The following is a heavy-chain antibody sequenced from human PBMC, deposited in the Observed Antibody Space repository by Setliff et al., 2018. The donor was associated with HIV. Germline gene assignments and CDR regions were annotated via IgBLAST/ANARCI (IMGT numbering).Heavy chain of an antibody. CDR2: IGPSGSST. CDR3: ARDHIAARSVDY. CDR1: AYTFNSYY. D-gene: IGHD6-6*01. J-gene: IGHJ4*02. Sequence: GASVQVSCKTSAYTFNSYYMHWIRQAPGQGLEWMGLIGPSGSSTTYAQNFQGRVTMSRDTSTNTVYMELSSLRSEDTAVYYCARDHIAARSVDYWGQGTLVTVSS. V-gene: IGHV1-46*02.